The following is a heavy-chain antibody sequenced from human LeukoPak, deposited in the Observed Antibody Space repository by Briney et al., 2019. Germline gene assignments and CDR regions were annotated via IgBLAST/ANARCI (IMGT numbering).Heavy chain of an antibody. D-gene: IGHD3-10*01. CDR1: VYTFSTNG. CDR2: ISAYNGNT. Sequence: ASVKVSCKASVYTFSTNGISWVRQAPGQGLEWMGWISAYNGNTNYAQKLQGRVTMTTDTSTSTAYMELRSLRSDDTAVYYCARDRGRAPFDPWGQGTLVTVSS. J-gene: IGHJ5*02. CDR3: ARDRGRAPFDP. V-gene: IGHV1-18*01.